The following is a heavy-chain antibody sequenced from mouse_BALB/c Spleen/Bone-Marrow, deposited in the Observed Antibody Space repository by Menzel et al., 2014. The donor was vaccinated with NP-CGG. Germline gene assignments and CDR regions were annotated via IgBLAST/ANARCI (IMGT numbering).Heavy chain of an antibody. J-gene: IGHJ1*01. CDR2: INPYNGDT. Sequence: DVKLVESGPELVKPGASVKISCKASGYSFTGYFMNWVMQSHGKSLEWIGRINPYNGDTFYNQKFKGKATLTVDKSSSTAHMELRSLASEDSAVYYCAREGGYYYCSSPYFDVWGAGTTVTVSS. CDR3: AREGGYYYCSSPYFDV. CDR1: GYSFTGYF. D-gene: IGHD1-1*01. V-gene: IGHV1-20*02.